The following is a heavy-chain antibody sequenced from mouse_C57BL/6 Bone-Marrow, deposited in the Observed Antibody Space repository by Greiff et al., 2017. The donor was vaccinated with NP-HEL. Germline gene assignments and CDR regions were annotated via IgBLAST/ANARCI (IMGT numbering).Heavy chain of an antibody. CDR3: TREVSSGYPAWFAY. CDR1: GFTFSSYA. D-gene: IGHD2-2*01. J-gene: IGHJ3*01. Sequence: EVQRVESGEGLVKPGGSLKLSCAASGFTFSSYAMSWVRQTPEKRLEWVAYISSGGDYIYYADTVKGRFTISRDNARNTLYLQMSSLKSEDTTMYYCTREVSSGYPAWFAYWGQGTLVTVSA. V-gene: IGHV5-9-1*02. CDR2: ISSGGDYI.